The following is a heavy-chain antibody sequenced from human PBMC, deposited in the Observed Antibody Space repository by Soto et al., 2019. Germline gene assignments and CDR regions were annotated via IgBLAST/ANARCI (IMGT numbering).Heavy chain of an antibody. Sequence: QITLKESGPTQVKPTQTLTLTCTVSGFSLSTIGVGVGWIRQPPGKALEWLALIFWNDDKRYSPSLRTRLTITKDTSKNQVVXTMTNMDPVDTATYYCAHTXXSSGWAIMDYWGQGTLVTVSS. D-gene: IGHD6-19*01. V-gene: IGHV2-5*01. CDR1: GFSLSTIGVG. CDR2: IFWNDDK. J-gene: IGHJ4*02. CDR3: AHTXXSSGWAIMDY.